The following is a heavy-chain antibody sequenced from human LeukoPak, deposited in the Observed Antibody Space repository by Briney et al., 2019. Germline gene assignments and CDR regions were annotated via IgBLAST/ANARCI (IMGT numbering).Heavy chain of an antibody. D-gene: IGHD1-26*01. CDR3: ARHPTTSGWHFDL. V-gene: IGHV4-39*01. CDR1: GDSISSTNYY. Sequence: PSETLSLTCSVSGDSISSTNYYWGWIRQPPGKGLEWIGTIYFRGSTYYDPSLKSRVTISLDTSKNQFSLKLRSVTAADTAVYYCARHPTTSGWHFDLWGRGTLVTVSS. CDR2: IYFRGST. J-gene: IGHJ2*01.